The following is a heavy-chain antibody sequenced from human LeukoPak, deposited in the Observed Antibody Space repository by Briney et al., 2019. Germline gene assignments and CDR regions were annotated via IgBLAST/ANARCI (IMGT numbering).Heavy chain of an antibody. CDR2: IYYSGST. CDR3: ARHGVTNYYDSSGYYWNDAFDI. Sequence: SETLSLTCTVSGGSISSYYWSWIRQPPGKGLEWIGYIYYSGSTNYNPSLKSRVTISVDTSKNQFSPKLSSVTAADTAVYYCARHGVTNYYDSSGYYWNDAFDIWGQGTMVTVSS. V-gene: IGHV4-59*08. CDR1: GGSISSYY. D-gene: IGHD3-22*01. J-gene: IGHJ3*02.